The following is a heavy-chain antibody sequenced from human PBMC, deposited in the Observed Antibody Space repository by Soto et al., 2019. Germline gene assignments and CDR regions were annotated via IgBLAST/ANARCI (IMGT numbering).Heavy chain of an antibody. Sequence: QEQLVESGGGVVQPGRSLRLSCVASGFTFSNYGMHWVRQAPGKGLEWAAVIWYDGSNKYYADSVKGRFTISRDNPRSMVYLEMNSLRAEDTAVYYCARDWGGATRTRTVAPDYWGKGTLVTVSS. V-gene: IGHV3-33*01. J-gene: IGHJ4*02. CDR1: GFTFSNYG. CDR2: IWYDGSNK. CDR3: ARDWGGATRTRTVAPDY. D-gene: IGHD2-21*01.